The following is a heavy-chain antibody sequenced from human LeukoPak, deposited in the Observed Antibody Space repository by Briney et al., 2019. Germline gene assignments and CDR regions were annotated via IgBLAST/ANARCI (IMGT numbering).Heavy chain of an antibody. Sequence: GESLKISCKGSGYSFTNYWIGWVRQMPGKGLEWMGIIYPGDSDTRYSPSFQDQVTISADKSISTAYLQWSSLKASDTAMYYCARQRFTMRAYAGNWFDTWGQGTLVTVSS. CDR2: IYPGDSDT. CDR1: GYSFTNYW. V-gene: IGHV5-51*01. D-gene: IGHD3-10*01. CDR3: ARQRFTMRAYAGNWFDT. J-gene: IGHJ5*02.